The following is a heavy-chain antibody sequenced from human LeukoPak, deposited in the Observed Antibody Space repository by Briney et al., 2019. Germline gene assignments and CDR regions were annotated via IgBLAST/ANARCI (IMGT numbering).Heavy chain of an antibody. J-gene: IGHJ4*02. V-gene: IGHV1-3*01. CDR2: INAGIGNT. Sequence: ASVKVSCKASGHTFTTYAIHWVRQAPGQRLEWMGWINAGIGNTKYSQKFQGRVTMTEDTSTDTAYMELSSLRSEDTAVYYCATVRHDILTGYYRDYYFDYWGQGTLVTVSS. CDR3: ATVRHDILTGYYRDYYFDY. D-gene: IGHD3-9*01. CDR1: GHTFTTYA.